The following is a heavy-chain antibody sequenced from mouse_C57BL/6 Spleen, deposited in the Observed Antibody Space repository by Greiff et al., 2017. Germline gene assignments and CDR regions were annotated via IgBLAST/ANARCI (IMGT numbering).Heavy chain of an antibody. CDR1: GYTFTSYW. CDR2: IYPSDSET. V-gene: IGHV1-61*01. Sequence: QVLLQQPGAELVRPGSSVKLSCKASGYTFTSYWMDWVKQRPGQGLEWIGNIYPSDSETHYNQKFKDKATLTVDKSSSTAYMQLSSLTSEDSAVYYCARSAQATNYYAMDYWGQGTSVTVSS. J-gene: IGHJ4*01. D-gene: IGHD3-2*02. CDR3: ARSAQATNYYAMDY.